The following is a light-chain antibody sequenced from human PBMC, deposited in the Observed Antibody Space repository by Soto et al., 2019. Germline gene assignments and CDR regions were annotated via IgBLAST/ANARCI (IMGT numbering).Light chain of an antibody. CDR1: QSVSSN. CDR3: QQYNNWPLSLT. J-gene: IGKJ4*01. CDR2: GAS. Sequence: EIVMTQSPATRSVSPRERATLSCRASQSVSSNLAWYQQKPGQAPRLHIYGASTRATGIPARFSGSGAGTEFTLTISSLQSEDFAVYYCQQYNNWPLSLTFGGGTKVEIK. V-gene: IGKV3-15*01.